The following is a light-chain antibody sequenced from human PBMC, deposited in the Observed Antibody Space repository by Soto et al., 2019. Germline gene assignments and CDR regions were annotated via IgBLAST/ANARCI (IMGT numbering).Light chain of an antibody. CDR1: QSLRSS. CDR2: DAS. V-gene: IGKV3-15*01. J-gene: IGKJ1*01. CDR3: QQYNNWPQT. Sequence: EMVFTHSPRTLSFSPGQRSTLSVRASQSLRSSLAWYQQKPGQAPRLLIYDASTRATGIPARFSGSGSGTDFTLTISGLQSEDFAVYYCQQYNNWPQTFGQGTKVDIK.